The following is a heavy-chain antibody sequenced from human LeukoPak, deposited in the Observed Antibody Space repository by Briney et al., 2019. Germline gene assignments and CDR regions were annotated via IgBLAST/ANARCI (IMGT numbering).Heavy chain of an antibody. CDR3: ARGRWYCSSTSCYTHWFDS. J-gene: IGHJ5*01. D-gene: IGHD2-2*02. CDR2: IYYSGST. V-gene: IGHV4-30-4*08. CDR1: GGSISSGDYY. Sequence: MPSQTLSLTCTVSGGSISSGDYYWSWIRQPPGKGLEWIGYIYYSGSTYYNPSLKSRVTISVDTSKNQFSLKLSSVTAADTAVYYCARGRWYCSSTSCYTHWFDSWGQGTLVTVSS.